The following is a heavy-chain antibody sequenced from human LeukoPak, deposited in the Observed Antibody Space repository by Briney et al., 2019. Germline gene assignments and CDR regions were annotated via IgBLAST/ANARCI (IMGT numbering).Heavy chain of an antibody. D-gene: IGHD3-10*01. Sequence: ASVKVSCKASGYTFTGYYIHWVRQAPGQGLEWMGRINPNSGGTNYAQKFQGRVTMTRDTSISTAYMEPSRLRSDDTAVYYCAGPMVRGAVDYWGQGTLVTVSS. CDR3: AGPMVRGAVDY. V-gene: IGHV1-2*06. J-gene: IGHJ4*02. CDR1: GYTFTGYY. CDR2: INPNSGGT.